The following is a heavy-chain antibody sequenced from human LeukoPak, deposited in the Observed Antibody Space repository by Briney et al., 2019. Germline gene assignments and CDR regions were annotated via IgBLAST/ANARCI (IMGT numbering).Heavy chain of an antibody. CDR2: FDHENDET. V-gene: IGHV1-24*01. CDR1: GHTISELS. Sequence: GASVKVSCKVSGHTISELSMYWVRQGPGKGLEWMGSFDHENDETIYAQNFRGRLSMTEDTSTQTAYMELTSLGSEDTAVYYCATDGSGRYSVDCWGQGTPVTVSS. J-gene: IGHJ4*02. CDR3: ATDGSGRYSVDC. D-gene: IGHD3-10*01.